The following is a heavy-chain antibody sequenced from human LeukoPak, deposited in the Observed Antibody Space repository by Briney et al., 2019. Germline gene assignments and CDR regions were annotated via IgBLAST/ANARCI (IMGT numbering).Heavy chain of an antibody. J-gene: IGHJ3*02. CDR3: ARLMTTEIHDAFDI. D-gene: IGHD4-11*01. V-gene: IGHV4-59*01. CDR2: ISDSGNM. Sequence: SETLSLTCTVSGDSISRYYWSWIRQSPGKGLEWIAYISDSGNMNKNPALESRVSISGDTSKNQLSLILSSVTAADTALYYCARLMTTEIHDAFDIWGQGTMVIVSS. CDR1: GDSISRYY.